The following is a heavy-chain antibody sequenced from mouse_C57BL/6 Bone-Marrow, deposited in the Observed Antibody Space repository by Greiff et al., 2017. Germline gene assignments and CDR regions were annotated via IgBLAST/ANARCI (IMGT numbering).Heavy chain of an antibody. D-gene: IGHD1-1*01. CDR3: ARDYGSFYAMDY. J-gene: IGHJ4*01. CDR2: IHPNSGST. V-gene: IGHV1-64*01. Sequence: QVQLQQPGAELVKPGASVKLSCKASGYTFTSYWMHWVKQRPGQGLEWIGMIHPNSGSTNYNEKFKSKATLTVDKSSSTAYMQLSSLTSEDSAVYDCARDYGSFYAMDYWGQGTSVTVSS. CDR1: GYTFTSYW.